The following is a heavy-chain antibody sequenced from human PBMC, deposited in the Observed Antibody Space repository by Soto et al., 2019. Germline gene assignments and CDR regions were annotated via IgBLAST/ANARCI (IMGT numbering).Heavy chain of an antibody. CDR2: INTYSGQT. CDR1: GYTFTDYG. Sequence: ASVKVSCKASGYTFTDYGVSWVRQAPGQGLEWMGWINTYSGQTNYAQKVQGRVFMTTDTSTATAYMELRSLRSDDTAVYYCAGDSPSVDYWGQGTLVTVSS. J-gene: IGHJ4*02. CDR3: AGDSPSVDY. V-gene: IGHV1-18*01.